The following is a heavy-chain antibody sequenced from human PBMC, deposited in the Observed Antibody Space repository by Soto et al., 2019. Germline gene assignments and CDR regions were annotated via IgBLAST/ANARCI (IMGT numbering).Heavy chain of an antibody. CDR2: ISSSSATI. CDR1: GFKFSMFG. V-gene: IGHV3-48*02. D-gene: IGHD6-19*01. J-gene: IGHJ5*02. Sequence: ELFLQESGGDLVQPGGFLRLSCVASGFKFSMFGMNWVRQAPGKGLEWIAYISSSSATIIYGGSVEGRFTVSRDNAENSLFLQMKSLRDEDTAVYYCARDKGGTVAGFNWFEPWGHGTPVTVST. CDR3: ARDKGGTVAGFNWFEP.